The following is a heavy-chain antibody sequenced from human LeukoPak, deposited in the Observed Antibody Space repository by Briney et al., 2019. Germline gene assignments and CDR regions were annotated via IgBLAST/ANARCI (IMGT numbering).Heavy chain of an antibody. CDR2: IKQDGSEK. D-gene: IGHD5-18*01. Sequence: AGGSLRLSCAAPGFTFSSYWMTWIRQAPGKGLEWVASIKQDGSEKYYVDSVKGRFTISRDNAKNSLYLQMNSLRAEDTAVYYCARDTGGGYSCYDCWGQGTLVTVSS. V-gene: IGHV3-7*01. J-gene: IGHJ4*02. CDR3: ARDTGGGYSCYDC. CDR1: GFTFSSYW.